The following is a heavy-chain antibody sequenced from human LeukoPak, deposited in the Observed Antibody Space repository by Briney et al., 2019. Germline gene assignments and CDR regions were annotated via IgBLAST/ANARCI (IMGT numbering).Heavy chain of an antibody. D-gene: IGHD2-2*01. V-gene: IGHV1-69*06. CDR3: ARDGRLSGGYCSSTSCYRIGQGDY. CDR2: IIPIFGTA. J-gene: IGHJ4*02. Sequence: SVKVSCKASGGTFSSYAISWVRQAPGQGLEWMGRIIPIFGTANYAQKFQGRVTMTEDTSTDTAYMELSSLRSDDTAVYYCARDGRLSGGYCSSTSCYRIGQGDYWGQGTLVTVSS. CDR1: GGTFSSYA.